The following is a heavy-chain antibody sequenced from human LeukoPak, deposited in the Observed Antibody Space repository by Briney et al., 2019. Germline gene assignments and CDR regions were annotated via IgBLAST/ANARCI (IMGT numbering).Heavy chain of an antibody. D-gene: IGHD5-24*01. CDR2: INSYGSST. J-gene: IGHJ3*02. CDR3: ARGRDGYNLVDAFDI. V-gene: IGHV3-74*01. CDR1: GFTFSSYW. Sequence: PGGSLRLSCAASGFTFSSYWMHWVRQAPGKGLVWVSRINSYGSSTSYADSVKGRFTISRDNAKNSLYLQMNSLRAEDTAVYYCARGRDGYNLVDAFDIWGQGIMVTVSS.